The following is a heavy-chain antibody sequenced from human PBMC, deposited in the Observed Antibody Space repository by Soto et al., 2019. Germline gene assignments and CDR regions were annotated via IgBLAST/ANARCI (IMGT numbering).Heavy chain of an antibody. Sequence: QVQLQESGPGLVKPSQTLSLTCTVSGGSISSGDYYWSWIRQPPGKGLEWIGYIYYRGSTYYNPSLESRVTISVDTSKNQFSLKLSSVTAADTAVYYCARVGGFGATTIDYWGQGTLVTVSS. V-gene: IGHV4-30-4*01. CDR2: IYYRGST. D-gene: IGHD3-10*01. CDR3: ARVGGFGATTIDY. J-gene: IGHJ4*02. CDR1: GGSISSGDYY.